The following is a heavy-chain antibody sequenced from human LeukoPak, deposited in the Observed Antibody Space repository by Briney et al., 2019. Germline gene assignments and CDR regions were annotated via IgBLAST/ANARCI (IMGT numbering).Heavy chain of an antibody. J-gene: IGHJ4*02. D-gene: IGHD6-19*01. CDR2: MNPNSGNT. Sequence: ASVEVSCKASGYTFTSYDINWVRQATGQGLEWMGWMNPNSGNTGYAQKFQGRVTMTRNTSISTAYMELSSLRSEDTAVYYCARGKAVAGTVDYWGQGTLVTVSS. V-gene: IGHV1-8*01. CDR1: GYTFTSYD. CDR3: ARGKAVAGTVDY.